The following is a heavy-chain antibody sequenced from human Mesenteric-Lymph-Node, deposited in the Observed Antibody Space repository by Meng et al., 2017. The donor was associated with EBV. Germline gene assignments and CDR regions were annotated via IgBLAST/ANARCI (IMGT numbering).Heavy chain of an antibody. D-gene: IGHD3-10*01. CDR3: ARSGGGSGTYNWFDP. CDR1: GGIFRSHA. V-gene: IGHV1-69*01. J-gene: IGHJ5*02. Sequence: PVESGAEVKKPGSSLKVSCKASGGIFRSHAISWVRQAPGQGLEWMGGIVAVFGTTHYAQKFQGRVTITADESTSTVYMELSSLRSEDTAVYYCARSGGGSGTYNWFDPWGQGTLVTVSS. CDR2: IVAVFGTT.